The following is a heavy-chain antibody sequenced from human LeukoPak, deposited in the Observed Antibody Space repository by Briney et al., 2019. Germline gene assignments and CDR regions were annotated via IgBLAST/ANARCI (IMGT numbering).Heavy chain of an antibody. CDR2: MNPNSGNT. Sequence: ASVKVSCKASGYTFTSYDINWGRQATGQGLEWMGWMNPNSGNTGYAQKFQGRVTMTRNTSISTAYMELSSLRSEDTAVYYCARGQSSSWSGTPNYWGQGTLVTVSS. CDR1: GYTFTSYD. CDR3: ARGQSSSWSGTPNY. D-gene: IGHD6-13*01. V-gene: IGHV1-8*01. J-gene: IGHJ4*02.